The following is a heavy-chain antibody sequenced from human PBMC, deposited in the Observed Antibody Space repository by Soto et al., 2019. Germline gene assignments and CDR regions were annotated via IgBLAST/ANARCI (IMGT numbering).Heavy chain of an antibody. CDR1: GYTFTNYA. Sequence: QVQLVQSGAEVKKPGASVKVSCKASGYTFTNYAMHWVRQAPGQRLEWMGLINAGNGNTKYSQKFKGRVTITRDTYASTAYMELSSLRSEDTAVYYCARGGSLYWYFDLWGRGTLVTVSS. D-gene: IGHD1-26*01. J-gene: IGHJ2*01. CDR2: INAGNGNT. CDR3: ARGGSLYWYFDL. V-gene: IGHV1-3*01.